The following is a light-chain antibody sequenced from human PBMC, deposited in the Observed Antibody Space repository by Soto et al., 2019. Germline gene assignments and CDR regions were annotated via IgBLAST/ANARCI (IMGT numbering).Light chain of an antibody. CDR1: QSISYW. CDR2: KAS. J-gene: IGKJ5*01. CDR3: QQYHSYPIA. Sequence: DIQMTQSPSTLSASVGDRVTITCRASQSISYWLAWHQQKPGKAPKLLIYKASSLESGVPSRFSGSGSGTEFTLTISSLQPDDFATYYCQQYHSYPIAFGQGTRLATK. V-gene: IGKV1-5*03.